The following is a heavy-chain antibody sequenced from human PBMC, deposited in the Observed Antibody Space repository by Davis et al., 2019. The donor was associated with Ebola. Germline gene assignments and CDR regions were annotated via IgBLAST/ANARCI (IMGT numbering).Heavy chain of an antibody. CDR1: GSSISSAYS. J-gene: IGHJ4*02. CDR3: ARYPAQYGSGRSDAVDY. V-gene: IGHV4-38-2*02. CDR2: IDHSGST. Sequence: MPSETLSLTCTVPGSSISSAYSWGWIRQPPGKGLEWIANIDHSGSTYYSPSLKSRVTILPDTSKHQFSLKLTSVTAADTAVYYCARYPAQYGSGRSDAVDYWGQGTLVSVSS. D-gene: IGHD3-10*01.